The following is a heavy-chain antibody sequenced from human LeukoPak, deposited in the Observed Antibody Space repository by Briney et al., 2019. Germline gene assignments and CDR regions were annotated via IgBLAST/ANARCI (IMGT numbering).Heavy chain of an antibody. Sequence: GGSLRLSCAASGFTFSTYTMYWVRHPPGKRLEWVSIIGSSGGGIHYADSVKGRFTISRDNSKNTLDPQMTGLRAEDTAVYYCARERGRGRDSPWFDYWGQGTLVTVSS. V-gene: IGHV3-23*01. CDR3: ARERGRGRDSPWFDY. CDR1: GFTFSTYT. CDR2: IGSSGGGI. J-gene: IGHJ4*02. D-gene: IGHD1-26*01.